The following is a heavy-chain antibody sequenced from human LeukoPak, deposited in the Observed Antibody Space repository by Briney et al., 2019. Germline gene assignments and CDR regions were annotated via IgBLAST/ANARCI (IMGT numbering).Heavy chain of an antibody. CDR2: ISKSGDNT. J-gene: IGHJ4*02. CDR3: VKDRCDGTTCPEV. V-gene: IGHV3-23*01. CDR1: GFSFSTYA. Sequence: PGGSLRLSCAASGFSFSTYAMTWVRQAPGEGLEWVSGISKSGDNTYYTDSVEGRFTISRDNSRNTLHLQMSSLRAEDTALYYCVKDRCDGTTCPEVWGQGTLVTVSS. D-gene: IGHD2-2*01.